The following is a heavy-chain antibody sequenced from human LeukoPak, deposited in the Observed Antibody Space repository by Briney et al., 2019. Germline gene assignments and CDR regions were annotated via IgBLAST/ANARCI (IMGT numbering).Heavy chain of an antibody. CDR1: GFTFSSYS. Sequence: SGGSLRLSCAASGFTFSSYSMNWVRQAPGKGLEWVSSISSSSSYIYYADSVKGRFTISRDNAKNSLYLQMNSLRAEDTAVYYCARDEYNWNVDAFDIWGQGTVVTVSS. CDR3: ARDEYNWNVDAFDI. J-gene: IGHJ3*02. D-gene: IGHD1-20*01. CDR2: ISSSSSYI. V-gene: IGHV3-21*01.